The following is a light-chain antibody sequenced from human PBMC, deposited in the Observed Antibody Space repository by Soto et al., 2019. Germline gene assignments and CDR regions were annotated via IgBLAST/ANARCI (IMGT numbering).Light chain of an antibody. V-gene: IGLV2-14*01. CDR2: EVN. Sequence: QSALTQPASVSGSPGQSVTISCTGPRSDIGDSNFISWYQHSPGKAPRLLIYEVNNRPSGVSRRFSGSKAGNPASLTISGLLDDDEADYFCASFRSGTILVFGSGTKVTVL. CDR3: ASFRSGTILV. CDR1: RSDIGDSNF. J-gene: IGLJ1*01.